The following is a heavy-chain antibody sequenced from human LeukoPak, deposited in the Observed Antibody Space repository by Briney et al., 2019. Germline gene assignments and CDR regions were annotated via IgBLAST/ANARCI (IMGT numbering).Heavy chain of an antibody. J-gene: IGHJ3*02. V-gene: IGHV3-23*01. D-gene: IGHD6-19*01. CDR2: ISGSGAST. CDR3: AKKAKGIAVAGPDAFDI. CDR1: GFTFSSYA. Sequence: PGGSLRLSCAASGFTFSSYAMSWVRQAPGKGLEWVSAISGSGASTYYADSVKGRFTIPRDNSKNTLYLQMNSLRAEDTAVYYCAKKAKGIAVAGPDAFDIWGQGTMVTVSS.